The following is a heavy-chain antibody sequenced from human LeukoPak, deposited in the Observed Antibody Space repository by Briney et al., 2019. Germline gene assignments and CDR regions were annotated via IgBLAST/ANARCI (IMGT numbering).Heavy chain of an antibody. V-gene: IGHV4-39*01. D-gene: IGHD6-13*01. CDR3: ARQGRGGIAAAGNGY. CDR1: GGSINNNDNY. J-gene: IGHJ4*02. Sequence: SETLSLTCTVSGGSINNNDNYWGWIRQPPGKGLEWIGSIYYSGSTYYNPSLKSRVTISVDTSKNQFSLKLSSVTAADTAVYYCARQGRGGIAAAGNGYWGQGALVTVSS. CDR2: IYYSGST.